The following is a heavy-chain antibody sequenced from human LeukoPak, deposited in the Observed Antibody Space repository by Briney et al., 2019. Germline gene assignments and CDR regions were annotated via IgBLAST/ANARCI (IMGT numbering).Heavy chain of an antibody. CDR2: ISAYNGNT. Sequence: WASVKVSCKASGYTFTSYGISWVRQAPGQGLEWMGWISAYNGNTNSAQKLQGRVTMTTDTSTSTAYMELRSLRSDDTAVYYCARDPVLLWFGDTGNYGMDVWGKGTTVTVSS. CDR1: GYTFTSYG. V-gene: IGHV1-18*04. D-gene: IGHD3-10*01. CDR3: ARDPVLLWFGDTGNYGMDV. J-gene: IGHJ6*04.